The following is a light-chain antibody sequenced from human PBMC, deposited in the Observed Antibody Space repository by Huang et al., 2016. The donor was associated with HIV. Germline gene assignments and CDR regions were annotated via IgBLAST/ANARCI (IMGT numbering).Light chain of an antibody. J-gene: IGKJ1*01. CDR3: QQSDNIPPT. Sequence: DIQMTQSPSSLSASVGDRVTITCRASQNINSYLNWYQKKPGKAPKVLIDGASILQSGVPARFSGSGSGTDFTLTINSLQPDDFATYYCQQSDNIPPTFGHGTRV. V-gene: IGKV1-39*01. CDR1: QNINSY. CDR2: GAS.